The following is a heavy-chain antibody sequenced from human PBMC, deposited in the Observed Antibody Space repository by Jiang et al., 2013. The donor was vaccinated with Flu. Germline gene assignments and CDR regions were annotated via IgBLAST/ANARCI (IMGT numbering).Heavy chain of an antibody. J-gene: IGHJ4*02. Sequence: GKGLEWVSAISGSGGSTYYADSVKGRXTISRDNSKNTLYLQMNSLRGEDTAVYYCAKRGEAAGIFDYWGQGTLVTVSS. CDR2: ISGSGGST. V-gene: IGHV3-23*01. D-gene: IGHD6-13*01. CDR3: AKRGEAAGIFDY.